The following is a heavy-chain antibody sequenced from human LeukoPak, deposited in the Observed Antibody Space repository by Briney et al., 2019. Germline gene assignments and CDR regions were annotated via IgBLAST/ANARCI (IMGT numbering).Heavy chain of an antibody. D-gene: IGHD3-10*02. J-gene: IGHJ4*02. CDR3: AREVATMIEDSVV. Sequence: GGSLRLSCAASGFTFSSYSMNWVRQAPGKGLEWVSSISSSSSYIYYADSVKGRFTISRDNAKNSLYLQMDSLRAEDTAVYYCAREVATMIEDSVVWGQGTLVTVSS. CDR1: GFTFSSYS. CDR2: ISSSSSYI. V-gene: IGHV3-21*01.